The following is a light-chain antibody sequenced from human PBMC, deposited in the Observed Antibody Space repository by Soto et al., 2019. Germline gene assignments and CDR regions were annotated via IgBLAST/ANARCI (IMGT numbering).Light chain of an antibody. V-gene: IGKV1-27*01. CDR2: GAS. Sequence: DIRMTQSPSSLSASVGDRVTITCRASQDIGNSLAWYQQRPGKVTKILIYGASALQSGVPSRFSGSGSGTDFTLTISNLQPEDFATYYCQKYNSAPGTFGQGTKVDIK. CDR1: QDIGNS. CDR3: QKYNSAPGT. J-gene: IGKJ1*01.